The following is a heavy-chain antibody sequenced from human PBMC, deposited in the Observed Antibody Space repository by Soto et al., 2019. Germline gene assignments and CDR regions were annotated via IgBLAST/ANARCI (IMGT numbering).Heavy chain of an antibody. D-gene: IGHD3-22*01. V-gene: IGHV2-5*02. Sequence: QITLKESGPTLVKPTQTLTLTCTFSGFSLNTSGVGVGWIRQPPGKALECLALIYCDDDKRHSPSLKSRLAITKDTPKNQVVLTMSTVNHMDSATYCCAREDSRSLYGIDVWGQGTTVTVYS. CDR3: AREDSRSLYGIDV. CDR2: IYCDDDK. CDR1: GFSLNTSGVG. J-gene: IGHJ6*02.